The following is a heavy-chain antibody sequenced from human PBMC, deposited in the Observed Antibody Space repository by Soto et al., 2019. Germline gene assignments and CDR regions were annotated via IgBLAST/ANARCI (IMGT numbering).Heavy chain of an antibody. D-gene: IGHD3-10*01. CDR3: ARDRSLRGRSWFDP. CDR1: GYTFTSYD. CDR2: INAGNGKT. Sequence: ASVKVSCKASGYTFTSYDINWLRQAPGQRPEWMGWINAGNGKTKYSQKFQGRVTITRDTSASMVYMELSSLKSEDTAVYYCARDRSLRGRSWFDPWGQGTLVTVSS. J-gene: IGHJ5*02. V-gene: IGHV1-3*01.